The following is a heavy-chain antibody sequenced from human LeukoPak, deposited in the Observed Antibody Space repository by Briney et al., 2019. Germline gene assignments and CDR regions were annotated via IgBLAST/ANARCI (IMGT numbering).Heavy chain of an antibody. V-gene: IGHV3-53*01. J-gene: IGHJ4*02. D-gene: IGHD2-15*01. CDR3: ARDGAPRWPPTY. Sequence: PGWALRLSCAASGCTVGTKYMSWVGQAPGRDVEWVALIDSGAGTSYAESVKGRFTISRDSSKNTIYLQLNSLRVEDTALYYCARDGAPRWPPTYWGQGTLVSVSS. CDR2: IDSGAGT. CDR1: GCTVGTKY.